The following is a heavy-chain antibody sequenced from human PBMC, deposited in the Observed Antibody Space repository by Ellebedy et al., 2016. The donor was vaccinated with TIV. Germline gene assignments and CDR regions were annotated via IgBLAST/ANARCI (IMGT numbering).Heavy chain of an antibody. CDR3: ARDRDGGTPGELSSPLDY. D-gene: IGHD3-16*02. CDR1: GGTFSSYA. V-gene: IGHV1-69*04. Sequence: AASVKVSCKASGGTFSSYAISWVRQAPGQGLEWMGRIIPILGIANYAQKFQGRVTITADKSTSTAYMELSSLRSEDTAVYYCARDRDGGTPGELSSPLDYWGQGTLVTVSS. J-gene: IGHJ4*02. CDR2: IIPILGIA.